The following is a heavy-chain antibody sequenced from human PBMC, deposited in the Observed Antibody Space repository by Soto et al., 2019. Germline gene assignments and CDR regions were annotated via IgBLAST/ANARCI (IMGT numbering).Heavy chain of an antibody. CDR2: IWYDGSNK. Sequence: QVQLVESGGGVVQPGRSLRLSCAASGFTFSSYGMHWVRQAPGKGLEWVAVIWYDGSNKYYADSVKGRFTISRDNSKNTLYLQRYSRSAEDTAVYYCARGFVGYQYCSGGSCFRGSMDVWGQGTTVTVSS. CDR3: ARGFVGYQYCSGGSCFRGSMDV. CDR1: GFTFSSYG. V-gene: IGHV3-33*01. D-gene: IGHD2-15*01. J-gene: IGHJ6*02.